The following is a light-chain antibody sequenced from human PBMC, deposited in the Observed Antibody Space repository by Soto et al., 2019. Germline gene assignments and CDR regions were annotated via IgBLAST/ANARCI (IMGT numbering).Light chain of an antibody. J-gene: IGKJ4*01. V-gene: IGKV3-20*01. CDR2: GAS. CDR3: QQYGSSPLT. Sequence: EIVLTQSPGTLSLSPGERATLSCRASQSVSSSYLAWYQQKPGQAPRLLIYGASSRATGIPDRFGGSGSGTDFTLTISRLEPVDFAVYYCQQYGSSPLTFGGGTKVDIK. CDR1: QSVSSSY.